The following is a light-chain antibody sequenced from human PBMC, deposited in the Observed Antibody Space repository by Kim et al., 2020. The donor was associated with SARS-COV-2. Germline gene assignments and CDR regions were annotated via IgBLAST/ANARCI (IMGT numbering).Light chain of an antibody. J-gene: IGLJ2*01. V-gene: IGLV3-21*04. Sequence: SYELTQPPSVSVAPGKTARITCGGSSIGSKSVHWYQQMPGQAPVLVISYDSDRPSGIPERFSGSNSRNTATLTISRVEAGDEADYYCQVWDSSGDHRVVF. CDR1: SIGSKS. CDR3: QVWDSSGDHRVV. CDR2: YDS.